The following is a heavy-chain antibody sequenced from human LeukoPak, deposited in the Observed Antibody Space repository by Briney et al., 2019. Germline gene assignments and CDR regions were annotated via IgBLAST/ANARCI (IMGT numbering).Heavy chain of an antibody. Sequence: SETLSLTCTVSGVSIRRDYWSWIRLPPGKGLEWIGYIYYSGSSNYNPSLKSRVTMSVDTSKNQFSLKLTSVTAADTAVYYCARRLRQNLFDPWGQGTLVTVSS. V-gene: IGHV4-59*08. CDR2: IYYSGSS. CDR1: GVSIRRDY. CDR3: ARRLRQNLFDP. D-gene: IGHD4-17*01. J-gene: IGHJ5*02.